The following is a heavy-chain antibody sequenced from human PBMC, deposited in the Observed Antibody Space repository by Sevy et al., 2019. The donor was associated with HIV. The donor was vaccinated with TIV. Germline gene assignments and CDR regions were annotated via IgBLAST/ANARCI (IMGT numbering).Heavy chain of an antibody. Sequence: ASVKVSCKASGYTFTNYGITWVRQAPGQGLEWMGWISRYNTNYAQNLQGRVTMTTDTSTGTVYMELRGLRSDDTAVYYCARAPSGSQGPGQYFQHWGQGTLVTVSS. CDR1: GYTFTNYG. CDR3: ARAPSGSQGPGQYFQH. J-gene: IGHJ1*01. CDR2: ISRYNT. D-gene: IGHD1-26*01. V-gene: IGHV1-18*01.